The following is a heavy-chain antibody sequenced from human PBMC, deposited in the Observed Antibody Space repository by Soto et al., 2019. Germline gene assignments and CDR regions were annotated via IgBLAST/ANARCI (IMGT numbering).Heavy chain of an antibody. Sequence: QVQLVQSGSEVKEPGSSVKISCKTSEDTFSIYTLSWVRQAPGQGLVWMGRVLPFLDVTTYSQRFQGRVNITADRSTTTDYMELSSLTFEDTAVSYCARDRKNSNWPNFDSWGPGTLVTVSS. D-gene: IGHD6-13*01. CDR3: ARDRKNSNWPNFDS. J-gene: IGHJ4*02. V-gene: IGHV1-69*02. CDR1: EDTFSIYT. CDR2: VLPFLDVT.